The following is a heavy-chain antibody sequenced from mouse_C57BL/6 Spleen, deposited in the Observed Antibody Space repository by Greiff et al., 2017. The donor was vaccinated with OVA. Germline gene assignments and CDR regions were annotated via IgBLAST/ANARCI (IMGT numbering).Heavy chain of an antibody. D-gene: IGHD2-12*01. V-gene: IGHV1-82*01. CDR3: ARELRYYFDY. CDR1: GYAFSSSW. Sequence: VQLVESGPELVKPGASVKISCKASGYAFSSSWMNWVKQRPGKGLEWIGRIYPGDGDTNYNGKFKGKATLTADKSSSTAYMQLSSLTSEDSAVYFCARELRYYFDYWGQGTTLTVSS. CDR2: IYPGDGDT. J-gene: IGHJ2*01.